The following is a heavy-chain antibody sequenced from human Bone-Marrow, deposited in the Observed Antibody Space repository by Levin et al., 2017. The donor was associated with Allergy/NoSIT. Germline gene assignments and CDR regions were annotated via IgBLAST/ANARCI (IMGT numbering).Heavy chain of an antibody. D-gene: IGHD6-13*01. CDR2: IWYDGARD. CDR1: GFTFSTYG. CDR3: ARDSHVSSQLDY. V-gene: IGHV3-33*01. Sequence: PGESLKISCAASGFTFSTYGMHWVRQAPGKGLEWVAYIWYDGARDYYGASMKGRFTISRDNSNNTLFLHMKNLRAEDTGVYFCARDSHVSSQLDYWGQGTLVTVSS. J-gene: IGHJ4*02.